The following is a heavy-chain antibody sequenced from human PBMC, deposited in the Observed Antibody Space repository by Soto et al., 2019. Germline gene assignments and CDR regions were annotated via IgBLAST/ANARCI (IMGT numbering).Heavy chain of an antibody. D-gene: IGHD1-26*01. CDR1: GFTFSTYA. J-gene: IGHJ4*02. Sequence: EVQLVESGGGLVKPGGSLRLSCATSGFTFSTYAMTWVRQAPGKGLEWVSFISSSGSNIQYADSVEGRFTISRDDAKNSVYLQMDSLGADDTALYYCARDGNYREYWGQGTLVSVSS. CDR3: ARDGNYREY. CDR2: ISSSGSNI. V-gene: IGHV3-21*01.